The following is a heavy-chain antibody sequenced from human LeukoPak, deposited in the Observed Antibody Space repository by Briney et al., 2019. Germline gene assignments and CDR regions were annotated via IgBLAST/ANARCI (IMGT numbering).Heavy chain of an antibody. D-gene: IGHD6-19*01. Sequence: GGSLRFSCAASRFTFNNHAMHWVRQAPRKGLEWVAVIRYDESDKFYADSVKGRFSISRDNSKNTLYLQMNSLRAEDTAVYYCAKRAHPYSSGWYLGYWGQGTLVTVSS. V-gene: IGHV3-30*02. CDR2: IRYDESDK. CDR1: RFTFNNHA. CDR3: AKRAHPYSSGWYLGY. J-gene: IGHJ4*02.